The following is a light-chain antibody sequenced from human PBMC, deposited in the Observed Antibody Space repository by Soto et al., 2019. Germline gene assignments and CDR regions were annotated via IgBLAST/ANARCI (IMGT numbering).Light chain of an antibody. CDR3: QQADSFTLP. CDR2: DAS. Sequence: DTQMTQSPSSVSASIGDRVTITCRASQGIGRWLAWYQQKPGKAPKLLIYDASSLQSGVPSRFTGSGSGTDFTLTTDILQPEDFATYFCQQADSFTLPFGGGTKVDIX. CDR1: QGIGRW. V-gene: IGKV1D-12*01. J-gene: IGKJ4*01.